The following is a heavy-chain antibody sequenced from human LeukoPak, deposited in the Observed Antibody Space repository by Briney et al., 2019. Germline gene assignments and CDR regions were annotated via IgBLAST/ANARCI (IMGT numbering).Heavy chain of an antibody. CDR1: GGTFSSYA. Sequence: SVKVSCKASGGTFSSYAISWVRQAPGQGLEWMGMIVPISGTPNYAQKLQGRLTISTDESTSTAYMDLSNLRSDDTAIYYCAINTGGRADAFDIWGQGTLVTVSS. D-gene: IGHD1-26*01. V-gene: IGHV1-69*05. CDR2: IVPISGTP. CDR3: AINTGGRADAFDI. J-gene: IGHJ3*02.